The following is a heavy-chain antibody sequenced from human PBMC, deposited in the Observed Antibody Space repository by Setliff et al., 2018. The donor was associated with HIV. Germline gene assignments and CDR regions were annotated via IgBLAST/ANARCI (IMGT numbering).Heavy chain of an antibody. CDR2: IWYDGSNK. Sequence: PGGSLRLSCAASGFTFNSYGMHWVRQAPGKGLEWVAIIWYDGSNKYYADSVKGRFTVSRDNSKNTLYLQMNSLRAEDTAVYYCARPLTGYSITHYFYMDVWGKGTTVTVSS. CDR3: ARPLTGYSITHYFYMDV. J-gene: IGHJ6*03. D-gene: IGHD3-9*01. V-gene: IGHV3-33*01. CDR1: GFTFNSYG.